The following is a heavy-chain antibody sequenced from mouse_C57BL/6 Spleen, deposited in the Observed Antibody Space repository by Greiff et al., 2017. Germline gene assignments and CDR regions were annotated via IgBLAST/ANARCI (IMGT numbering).Heavy chain of an antibody. Sequence: QVQLQQSGPGLVQPSQSLSITCTVSGFSLTSYGVHWVRQSPGKGLEWLGVLWSGGSTDYNAAFISRLSISKDNSKSQVFFKMNSLQADDTAIYYCARVYDGLDYWGQGTTLTVSS. D-gene: IGHD2-3*01. J-gene: IGHJ2*01. CDR1: GFSLTSYG. CDR2: LWSGGST. CDR3: ARVYDGLDY. V-gene: IGHV2-2*01.